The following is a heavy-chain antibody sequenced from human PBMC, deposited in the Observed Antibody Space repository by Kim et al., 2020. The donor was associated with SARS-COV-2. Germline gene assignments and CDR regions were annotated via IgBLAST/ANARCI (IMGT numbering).Heavy chain of an antibody. Sequence: GGSLRLSCSASGFALSDYYMTWVRQAPGKGLEWISYISKSSSYTRYGDSVEGRFTISRDNAKNSLYLQMNSLRAEDSAVYYCARVPRSYCSHSACHKNYFYFGMDVWGHGTTVTVSS. D-gene: IGHD2-15*01. CDR2: ISKSSSYT. V-gene: IGHV3-11*05. J-gene: IGHJ6*02. CDR3: ARVPRSYCSHSACHKNYFYFGMDV. CDR1: GFALSDYY.